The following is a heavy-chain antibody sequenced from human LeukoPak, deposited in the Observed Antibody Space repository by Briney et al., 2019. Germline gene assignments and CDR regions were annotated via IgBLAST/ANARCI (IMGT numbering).Heavy chain of an antibody. Sequence: SQTLSLTCTVSGGSISSGDYYWSWIRQPSGKGLEWIGYIYYSGSTYYNPSLKSRVTISVDTSKNQFSLKLSSVTAADTAVYYCAREMVTQLWLPSWFDPWGQGTLVTVSS. D-gene: IGHD5-18*01. CDR1: GGSISSGDYY. CDR2: IYYSGST. V-gene: IGHV4-30-4*01. J-gene: IGHJ5*02. CDR3: AREMVTQLWLPSWFDP.